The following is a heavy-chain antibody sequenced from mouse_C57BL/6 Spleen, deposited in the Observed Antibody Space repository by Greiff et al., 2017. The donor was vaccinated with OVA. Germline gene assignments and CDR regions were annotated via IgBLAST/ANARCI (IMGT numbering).Heavy chain of an antibody. Sequence: VQLQQSGAELARPGASVKLSCKASGYTFTSYGISWVKQSTGQGLEWIGEIYPRSGNTYYNEKFKGKATLTADKSSSTAYMELRSLTSEDSAVYFCASKGYYLYAMDYWGQGTSVTVSS. D-gene: IGHD5-5*01. CDR1: GYTFTSYG. V-gene: IGHV1-81*01. CDR2: IYPRSGNT. J-gene: IGHJ4*01. CDR3: ASKGYYLYAMDY.